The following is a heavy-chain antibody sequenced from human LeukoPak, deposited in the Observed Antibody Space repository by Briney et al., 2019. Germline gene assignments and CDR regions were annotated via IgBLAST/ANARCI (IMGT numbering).Heavy chain of an antibody. D-gene: IGHD6-6*01. V-gene: IGHV4-59*08. CDR1: GGSISSYY. J-gene: IGHJ4*02. CDR3: ARLGSARWFDY. Sequence: SETLSLTCTVSGGSISSYYWSWIRQPPGKGLEWIGYIYYSGSTNYNPSLKSRVTISVDTSKNQFSLKLSSVTAADTAVYYCARLGSARWFDYWGQGTLVTVSS. CDR2: IYYSGST.